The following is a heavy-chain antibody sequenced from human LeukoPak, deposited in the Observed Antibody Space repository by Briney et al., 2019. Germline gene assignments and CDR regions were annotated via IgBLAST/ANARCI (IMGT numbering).Heavy chain of an antibody. CDR3: ARVLIRGGDANAFDI. V-gene: IGHV3-30*03. CDR1: GFTFSGYW. Sequence: PGGSLRLSCAASGFTFSGYWMSWVCQAPGKGLEWVAVISYDGSNKYYADSVKGRFTISRDNSKNTLYLQMNSLRAEDTAVYYCARVLIRGGDANAFDIWGQGTMVTVSS. D-gene: IGHD2-21*01. J-gene: IGHJ3*02. CDR2: ISYDGSNK.